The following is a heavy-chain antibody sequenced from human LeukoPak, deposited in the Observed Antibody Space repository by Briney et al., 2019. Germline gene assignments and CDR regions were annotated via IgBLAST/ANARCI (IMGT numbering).Heavy chain of an antibody. J-gene: IGHJ2*01. D-gene: IGHD3-9*01. Sequence: SETLSLTCTVSGGSISSSSYYWGWIRQPPGKGLEWIGSIYYSGSTYYNPSLKSRVTISVDTSKNQFSLKLSSVTAADTAVYYCARRPHYDILTGNIYRGGFDLWGRGTLVTVSS. CDR1: GGSISSSSYY. CDR3: ARRPHYDILTGNIYRGGFDL. CDR2: IYYSGST. V-gene: IGHV4-39*07.